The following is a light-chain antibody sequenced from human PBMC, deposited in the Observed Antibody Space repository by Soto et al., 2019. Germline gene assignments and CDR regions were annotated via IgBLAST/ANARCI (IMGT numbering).Light chain of an antibody. CDR1: QSVSNNY. Sequence: EIVVTQSPGTLSLSPGERATLSCRPSQSVSNNYLAWYQQKPGQAPRLLIYGASNRATGIPDRFSGSGSGTDFTLTISRLEPEDFAVYYCQQYGYLGTFGQGTKVDI. CDR3: QQYGYLGT. CDR2: GAS. J-gene: IGKJ1*01. V-gene: IGKV3-20*01.